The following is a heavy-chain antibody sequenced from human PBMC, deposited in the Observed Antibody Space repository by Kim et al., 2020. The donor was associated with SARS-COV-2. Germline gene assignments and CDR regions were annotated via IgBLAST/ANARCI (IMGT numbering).Heavy chain of an antibody. CDR3: AKRITPAGTFQAPYYMDV. J-gene: IGHJ6*02. V-gene: IGHV3-23*01. Sequence: KGRFTISRDNSKNTLYLQMNSLRVEDTAIYYCAKRITPAGTFQAPYYMDVWGQGTTVTVSS. D-gene: IGHD6-13*01.